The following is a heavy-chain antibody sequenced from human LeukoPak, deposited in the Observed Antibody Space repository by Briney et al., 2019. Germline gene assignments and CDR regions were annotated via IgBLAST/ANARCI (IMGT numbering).Heavy chain of an antibody. J-gene: IGHJ4*02. D-gene: IGHD3-22*01. V-gene: IGHV4-39*01. CDR2: IYYSGST. Sequence: SETLSLTCTVFGGSVSSTSYYWGWIRQPPGEGLDWIGSIYYSGSTFYNPSLKSRVTISVDTSKDQFSLKLSSVTAADTAVYYCARQYRDSSAYYYFDYWGQGTLVTVSS. CDR1: GGSVSSTSYY. CDR3: ARQYRDSSAYYYFDY.